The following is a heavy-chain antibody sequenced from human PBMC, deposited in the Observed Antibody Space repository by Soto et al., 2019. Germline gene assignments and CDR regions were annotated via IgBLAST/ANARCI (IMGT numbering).Heavy chain of an antibody. D-gene: IGHD6-13*01. CDR2: TRNKAYSYST. Sequence: EVQLVESGGGLVQSGGSLRLSCEASGFTLRDHYMDWVRQAPGKGLEWVGRTRNKAYSYSTEYAASVKGRFTISRDDSKNSLYLQMNSLKTEDTAVYYCARRYNSAFDMWGQGTMVTVSS. V-gene: IGHV3-72*01. J-gene: IGHJ3*02. CDR3: ARRYNSAFDM. CDR1: GFTLRDHY.